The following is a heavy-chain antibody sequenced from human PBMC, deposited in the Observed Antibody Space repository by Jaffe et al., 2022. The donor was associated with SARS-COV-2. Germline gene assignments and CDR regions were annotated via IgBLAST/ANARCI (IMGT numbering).Heavy chain of an antibody. J-gene: IGHJ4*02. CDR3: ARDTPQIVGGTGWYDY. V-gene: IGHV4-61*02. CDR2: IYTSGST. D-gene: IGHD1-26*01. Sequence: QVQLQESGPGLVKPSQTLSLTCTVSGGSISSGSYYWSWIRQPAGKGLEWIGRIYTSGSTNYNPSLKSRVTISVDTSKNQFSLKLSSVTAADTAVYYCARDTPQIVGGTGWYDYWGQGTLVTVSS. CDR1: GGSISSGSYY.